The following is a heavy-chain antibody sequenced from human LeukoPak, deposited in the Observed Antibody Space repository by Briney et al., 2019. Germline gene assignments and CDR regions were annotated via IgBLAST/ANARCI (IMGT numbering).Heavy chain of an antibody. D-gene: IGHD3-16*02. V-gene: IGHV3-15*01. Sequence: PGGSLRLSCAASGFTFSNAWMSWVRQAPGKGLEWVGRIKSKTDGGTTDYAAPVQGRFTISRDDSKNTLYLQMNSLKTEDTAVYYCTTDLRWGSYRFVYYFDYWGQGTLVTVSS. CDR1: GFTFSNAW. CDR2: IKSKTDGGTT. J-gene: IGHJ4*02. CDR3: TTDLRWGSYRFVYYFDY.